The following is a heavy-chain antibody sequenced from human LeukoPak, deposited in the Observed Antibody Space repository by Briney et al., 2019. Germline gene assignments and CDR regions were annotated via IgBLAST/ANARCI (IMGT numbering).Heavy chain of an antibody. CDR2: IYPGDSDT. CDR3: ARNRGGSGSYYYFDY. CDR1: GYNFTIYW. J-gene: IGHJ4*02. D-gene: IGHD3-10*01. Sequence: GESLKISCKGSGYNFTIYWIGWVRQMPGKGLGWMGIIYPGDSDTRYSPSFQGQVTISADKSINTAYLQWSSLKASDTAMYYCARNRGGSGSYYYFDYWGQGTLVTVSS. V-gene: IGHV5-51*03.